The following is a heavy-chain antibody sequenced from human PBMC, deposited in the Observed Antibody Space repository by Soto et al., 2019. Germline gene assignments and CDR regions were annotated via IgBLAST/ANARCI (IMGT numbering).Heavy chain of an antibody. J-gene: IGHJ4*02. D-gene: IGHD3-10*01. CDR3: ARGPSGDKVDY. CDR2: IYNSVNT. CDR1: GDSISNGYYT. Sequence: QVQLQESGPGLVXPSQXLSLTCTVSGDSISNGYYTWSWIRQPPGKDLEWIGHIYNSVNTYSNPSLKSRVTISADTSKNQFSLKLSSVTAADTAVYYCARGPSGDKVDYWGQGTLVTVSS. V-gene: IGHV4-30-4*01.